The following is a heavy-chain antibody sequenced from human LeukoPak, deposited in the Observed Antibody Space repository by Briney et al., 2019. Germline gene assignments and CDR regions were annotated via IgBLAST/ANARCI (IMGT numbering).Heavy chain of an antibody. J-gene: IGHJ4*02. CDR3: SREFSYGFDF. D-gene: IGHD4-17*01. CDR1: AFTFSSYW. CDR2: IDQDGSEN. Sequence: GGSLRLSCAASAFTFSSYWMSWVRQAPGKGLEWVANIDQDGSENYYVDSVKGRFTISRDNAESSLFLQMNNLSAEDTAVYYCSREFSYGFDFWGQGTLVTVSS. V-gene: IGHV3-7*01.